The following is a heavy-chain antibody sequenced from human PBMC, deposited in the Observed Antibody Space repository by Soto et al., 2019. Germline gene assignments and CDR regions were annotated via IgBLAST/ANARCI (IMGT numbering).Heavy chain of an antibody. CDR2: IYHSGST. Sequence: PSETMSLTWAVSGGSIISSNWWSFVRQPPGKGLEWIAEIYHSGSTNYNPSLKSRVTISVDKSKNQFSLKLSSVTAADTAVYYCARDQSSSVYYYYGMDVWGQGTTVTVSS. CDR3: ARDQSSSVYYYYGMDV. CDR1: GGSIISSNW. V-gene: IGHV4-4*02. D-gene: IGHD6-6*01. J-gene: IGHJ6*02.